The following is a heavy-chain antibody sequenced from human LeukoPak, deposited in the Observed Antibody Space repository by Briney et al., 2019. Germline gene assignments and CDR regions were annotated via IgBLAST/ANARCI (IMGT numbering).Heavy chain of an antibody. CDR2: IYYSGST. CDR3: ARDITGSFDY. Sequence: SETLSLTCTVSGDSISSSSYYWGWIRQPPGKGLGWIGSIYYSGSTYYNPSLKSRVTISVDTSKNQFFLKLSSVTAADTAVYYCARDITGSFDYWGQGNLVTVSS. CDR1: GDSISSSSYY. D-gene: IGHD1-14*01. V-gene: IGHV4-39*07. J-gene: IGHJ4*02.